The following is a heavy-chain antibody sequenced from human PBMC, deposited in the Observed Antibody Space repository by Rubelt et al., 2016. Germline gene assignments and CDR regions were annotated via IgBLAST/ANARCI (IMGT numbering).Heavy chain of an antibody. Sequence: QVQLVQSGAEVKKPGASVKVSCKASGYTFTSYGISWVRQAPGQGLEWMGWISAYNGNTNYAQKLQGRVTMTTDTSTSTAIMELRSLRSDETAVYYCARNPTTRFTSTGWFDPWGQGTLVTVSS. CDR1: GYTFTSYG. CDR2: ISAYNGNT. CDR3: ARNPTTRFTSTGWFDP. V-gene: IGHV1-18*01. J-gene: IGHJ5*02. D-gene: IGHD5-12*01.